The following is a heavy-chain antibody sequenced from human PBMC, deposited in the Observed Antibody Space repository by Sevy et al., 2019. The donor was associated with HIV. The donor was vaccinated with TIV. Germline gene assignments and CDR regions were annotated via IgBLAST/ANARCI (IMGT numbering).Heavy chain of an antibody. CDR2: ISSSGSTI. J-gene: IGHJ4*02. V-gene: IGHV3-11*01. Sequence: GGSLRLSCAASGFTFSDYYMSWIRQAPGKGLEWVSYISSSGSTIYYADSVKGRFTISRDNAKNSLHLQMNSLRAQDTAVYYCAREKRPGTTVVTPSYFDYWGQGPLVTVSS. CDR1: GFTFSDYY. D-gene: IGHD4-17*01. CDR3: AREKRPGTTVVTPSYFDY.